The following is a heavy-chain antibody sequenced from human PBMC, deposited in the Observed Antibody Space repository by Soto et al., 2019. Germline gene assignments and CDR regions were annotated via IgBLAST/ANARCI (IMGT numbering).Heavy chain of an antibody. J-gene: IGHJ4*02. D-gene: IGHD3-10*01. CDR3: ANLPLYGSGFDC. CDR1: GFTFDEYA. Sequence: EVHLVESGGALVQPGGSLRLSCTASGFTFDEYAIHWVRQAPGKGLEWISGISWNGDATGYADSVKGRFTISRDNAKNSLYLQMNSLRTEDTAMYFCANLPLYGSGFDCWGQGTLVTVAS. CDR2: ISWNGDAT. V-gene: IGHV3-9*01.